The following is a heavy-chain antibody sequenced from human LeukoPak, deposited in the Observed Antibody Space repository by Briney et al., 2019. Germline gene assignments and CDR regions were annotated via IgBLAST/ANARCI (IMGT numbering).Heavy chain of an antibody. Sequence: GGSLRLSCAASEFTFSSYSMSWVRQAPGQRLEWLANIKQDGIETYYLDSVKGRFTISRDSARNSVYLQMNSLRADETAVYFCARFIASPGPDAFDIWGQGTLVTVSS. J-gene: IGHJ3*02. D-gene: IGHD6-13*01. CDR2: IKQDGIET. CDR3: ARFIASPGPDAFDI. CDR1: EFTFSSYS. V-gene: IGHV3-7*01.